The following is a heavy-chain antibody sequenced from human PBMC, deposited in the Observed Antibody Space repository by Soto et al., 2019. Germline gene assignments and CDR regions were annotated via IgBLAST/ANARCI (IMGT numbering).Heavy chain of an antibody. CDR1: GGSISSYY. J-gene: IGHJ6*02. CDR2: IYYSGST. CDR3: ARHGVGIYGDLDYYYGMDV. Sequence: SETLSLTCTVSGGSISSYYWSWIRQPPGKGLQWIGYIYYSGSTNYNPSLKSRVTISVDTSKNPFSLKLSSVTAADTAVYYCARHGVGIYGDLDYYYGMDVWGQGTTVTVSS. D-gene: IGHD4-17*01. V-gene: IGHV4-59*01.